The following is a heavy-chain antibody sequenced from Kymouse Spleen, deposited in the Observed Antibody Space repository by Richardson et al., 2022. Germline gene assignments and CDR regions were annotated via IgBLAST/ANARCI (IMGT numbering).Heavy chain of an antibody. Sequence: EVQLVESGGGLVQPGGSLRLSCAASGFTFSSYWMSWVRQAPGKGLEWVANIKQDGSEKYYVDSVKGRFTISRDNAKNSLYLQMNSLRAEDTAVYYCARGYSSSYYYYGMDVWGQGTTVTVSS. CDR3: ARGYSSSYYYYGMDV. CDR2: IKQDGSEK. CDR1: GFTFSSYW. J-gene: IGHJ6*02. D-gene: IGHD6-13*01. V-gene: IGHV3-7*01.